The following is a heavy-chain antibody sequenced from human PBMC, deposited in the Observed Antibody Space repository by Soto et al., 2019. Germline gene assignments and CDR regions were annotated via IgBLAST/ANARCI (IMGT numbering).Heavy chain of an antibody. CDR1: GFTFSSCA. CDR2: IIDSGAST. Sequence: GSLRLSCAASGFTFSSCAIGWVRQAPGKGLEWVSDIIDSGASTYYADSVQGRFTISRDNSKSTLYLQMNSLRAEDTALYYCAKGRSYYYYYGVDVWGQGTTVTVSS. V-gene: IGHV3-23*01. J-gene: IGHJ6*02. CDR3: AKGRSYYYYYGVDV.